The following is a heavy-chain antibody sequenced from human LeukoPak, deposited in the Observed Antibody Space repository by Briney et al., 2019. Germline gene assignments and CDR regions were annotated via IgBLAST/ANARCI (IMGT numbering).Heavy chain of an antibody. D-gene: IGHD6-13*01. V-gene: IGHV4-61*02. CDR3: ARDSSSWTPGWFDP. Sequence: SQTLSLTCTVSGGSISSGSYYWSWIRQPAGKGLEWIGRIYTSGSTNYNPSLKSRVTISVDTSKNQFSLKLSSVTAADTAVYCCARDSSSWTPGWFDPWGQGTLVTVSS. CDR1: GGSISSGSYY. CDR2: IYTSGST. J-gene: IGHJ5*02.